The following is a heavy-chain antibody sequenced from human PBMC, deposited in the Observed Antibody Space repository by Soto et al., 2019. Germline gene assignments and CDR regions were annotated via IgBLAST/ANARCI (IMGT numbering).Heavy chain of an antibody. CDR1: GFTFSSYG. CDR2: ISYDGSNK. CDR3: AKDYGVGGGYYDFWSGSDY. D-gene: IGHD3-3*01. V-gene: IGHV3-30*18. J-gene: IGHJ4*02. Sequence: QVQLVESGGGVVQPGRSLRLSCAASGFTFSSYGMHWVRQAPGKGLEWVAVISYDGSNKYYADSVKGRFTISRDNSKNTLYLQMNSLRAEDTAVYYCAKDYGVGGGYYDFWSGSDYWGQGTLVTVSS.